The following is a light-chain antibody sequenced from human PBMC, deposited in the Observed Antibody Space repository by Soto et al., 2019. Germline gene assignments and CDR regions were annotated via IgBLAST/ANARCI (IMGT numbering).Light chain of an antibody. J-gene: IGKJ1*01. V-gene: IGKV2-28*01. CDR1: QSLLHSNGYNY. Sequence: DIVMTQSPLSLPVTPGEPASISCRSSQSLLHSNGYNYFDWYLQRPGQSPQLLIYLGSNRASGVTDRFSGSASGTDFTLKISRVEAEDVGFYYCMQALQTQWTFGQGTKVEIK. CDR2: LGS. CDR3: MQALQTQWT.